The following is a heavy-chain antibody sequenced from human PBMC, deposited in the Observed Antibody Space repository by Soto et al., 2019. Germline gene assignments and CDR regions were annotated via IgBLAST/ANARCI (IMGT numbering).Heavy chain of an antibody. CDR3: ANAYSAYYYYYYMDV. CDR1: GFTFSSYG. D-gene: IGHD2-21*01. V-gene: IGHV3-30*18. Sequence: QVQLVESGGGVVQPGRSLRLSCAASGFTFSSYGMHWVRQAPGKGLEWVAVISYDGSNKYYADSVKGRFTISRDNSKNTLYLQMNSLRAEDTAVYYCANAYSAYYYYYYMDVWGKGTTVTVSS. CDR2: ISYDGSNK. J-gene: IGHJ6*03.